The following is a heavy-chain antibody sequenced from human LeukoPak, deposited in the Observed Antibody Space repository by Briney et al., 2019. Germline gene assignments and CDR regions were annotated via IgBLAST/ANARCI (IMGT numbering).Heavy chain of an antibody. Sequence: SQTLSLTCTVSGGSLSSGSYYWSWIRQPAGKGLEWIGRIYTSGSTNYNPSLKSRVTISVDTSKNQFSLKLSSVTAADTAVYYCARAPGYYYYMDVWGKGTTVTVSS. CDR3: ARAPGYYYYMDV. J-gene: IGHJ6*03. V-gene: IGHV4-61*02. CDR1: GGSLSSGSYY. CDR2: IYTSGST.